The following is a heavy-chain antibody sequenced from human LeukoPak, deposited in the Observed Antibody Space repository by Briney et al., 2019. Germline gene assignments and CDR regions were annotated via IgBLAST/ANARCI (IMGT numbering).Heavy chain of an antibody. Sequence: PGGSLRLSCAASGFTFSSYGMHWVRQAPGKGLEWVAVISYDGSNKYYADSVKGRFTISRDNSKNTLYLQMNSLRAEDTAVYYCARDGNYYDSSGYYYSVGYFDYWGQGTLVTVSS. CDR1: GFTFSSYG. CDR2: ISYDGSNK. CDR3: ARDGNYYDSSGYYYSVGYFDY. D-gene: IGHD3-22*01. V-gene: IGHV3-30*03. J-gene: IGHJ4*02.